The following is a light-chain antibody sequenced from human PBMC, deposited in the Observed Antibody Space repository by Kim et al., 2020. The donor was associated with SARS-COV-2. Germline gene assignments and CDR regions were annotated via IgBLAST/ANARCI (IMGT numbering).Light chain of an antibody. Sequence: ASVGDRVTLTCRASQSISDYLNWYQQKPGKAPKLLIYGASSLQSGVPSRFSGSGSGTDFTLTISSLQPEDFATYYCQQSYNTPLTFGGGTKVEIK. J-gene: IGKJ4*01. CDR3: QQSYNTPLT. V-gene: IGKV1-39*01. CDR2: GAS. CDR1: QSISDY.